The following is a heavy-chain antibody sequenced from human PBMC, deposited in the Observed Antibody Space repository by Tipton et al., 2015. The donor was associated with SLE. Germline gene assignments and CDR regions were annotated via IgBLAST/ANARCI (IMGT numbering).Heavy chain of an antibody. Sequence: GSLRLSCAASGFTFSSYEMNWVRQAPGKGLEWASYISSSGSTIYYADSVKGRFTISRDNAKNSLYLQMNSLRAEDTAVYYCATPKAYQGAFDIWGQGTMVTVSS. V-gene: IGHV3-48*03. CDR1: GFTFSSYE. CDR3: ATPKAYQGAFDI. CDR2: ISSSGSTI. J-gene: IGHJ3*02. D-gene: IGHD2-2*01.